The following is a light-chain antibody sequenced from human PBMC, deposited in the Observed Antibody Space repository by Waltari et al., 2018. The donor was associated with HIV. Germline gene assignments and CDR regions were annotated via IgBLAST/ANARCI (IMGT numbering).Light chain of an antibody. V-gene: IGLV2-8*01. J-gene: IGLJ2*01. CDR1: SRDVGAYNF. CDR3: SSYAGPNHLL. CDR2: GVN. Sequence: QSALTQPPSASGSPGQSVTFSCTGTSRDVGAYNFVSWYQQHPGKAPKLILYGVNHRPPGVPYRFAGSKAGNTSSLTVSGLQADDEADYYCSSYAGPNHLLFGGGTKLTVL.